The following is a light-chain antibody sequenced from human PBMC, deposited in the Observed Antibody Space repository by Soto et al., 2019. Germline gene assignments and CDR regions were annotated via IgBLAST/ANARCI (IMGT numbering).Light chain of an antibody. Sequence: DIQMTQSPSSLSASVGDRVTITCRASQSISSYLNWYQQKPGKAPKLLIYAASSLQSGVPSRFSGSGSGTDFTLTISSLQPEDFATYYCQRSYSTPSTFDQGTKVEIK. CDR2: AAS. CDR3: QRSYSTPST. CDR1: QSISSY. V-gene: IGKV1-39*01. J-gene: IGKJ1*01.